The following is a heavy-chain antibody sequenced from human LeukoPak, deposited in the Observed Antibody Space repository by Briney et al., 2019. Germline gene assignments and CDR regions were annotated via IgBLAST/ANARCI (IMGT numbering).Heavy chain of an antibody. V-gene: IGHV5-10-1*01. CDR1: GYSFTSYW. J-gene: IGHJ6*04. CDR2: IDPSDSYT. Sequence: NRGESLKISCKGSGYSFTSYWISWVRQMPGKGLEWMGRIDPSDSYTNYSPSFQGHVTISADKSISTAYLQWSSLKASDTAMYYCARRQLEYYYGSGSPAGGMDVWGKGTTVTVPS. D-gene: IGHD3-10*01. CDR3: ARRQLEYYYGSGSPAGGMDV.